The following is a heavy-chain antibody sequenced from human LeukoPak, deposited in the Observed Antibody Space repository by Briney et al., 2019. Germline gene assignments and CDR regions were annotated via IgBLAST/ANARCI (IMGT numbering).Heavy chain of an antibody. V-gene: IGHV3-21*01. CDR3: ARVGYSSSWYPYYFDY. Sequence: GGSLRLSCAASGFTFSSYSMNWVRQAPGKGLEWVSSISSSSSYIYYADSVKGRFTISRDNAKNSLYLQMNSLRAEDTAVYYCARVGYSSSWYPYYFDYWGQGTLVTVSS. CDR1: GFTFSSYS. CDR2: ISSSSSYI. J-gene: IGHJ4*02. D-gene: IGHD6-13*01.